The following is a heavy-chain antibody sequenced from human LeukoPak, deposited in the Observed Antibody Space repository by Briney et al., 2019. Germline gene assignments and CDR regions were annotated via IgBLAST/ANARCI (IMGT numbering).Heavy chain of an antibody. CDR3: ARASSTRSWFDP. CDR1: GYTFTSYD. CDR2: MNPNSGNT. J-gene: IGHJ5*02. Sequence: ASVKVSCKASGYTFTSYDINWVRQATGQGLEWMGWMNPNSGNTGYAQRFQGRVTMTRNSSISTAYMELSSLRSEDTAVYYCARASSTRSWFDPWGQGTLVTVSS. V-gene: IGHV1-8*01. D-gene: IGHD2-2*01.